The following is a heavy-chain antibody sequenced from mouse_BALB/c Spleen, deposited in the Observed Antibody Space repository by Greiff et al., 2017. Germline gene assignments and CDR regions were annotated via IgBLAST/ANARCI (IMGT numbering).Heavy chain of an antibody. CDR1: GYTFTSYT. Sequence: TAELARPGASVKMSCKASGYTFTSYTMHWVKQRPGQGLEWIGYINPSSGYTEYNQKFKDKTTLTADKSSSTAYMQLSSLTSEDSAVYYCARNRYDVDYAMDYWGQGTSVTVSS. V-gene: IGHV1-4*02. CDR3: ARNRYDVDYAMDY. D-gene: IGHD2-14*01. J-gene: IGHJ4*01. CDR2: INPSSGYT.